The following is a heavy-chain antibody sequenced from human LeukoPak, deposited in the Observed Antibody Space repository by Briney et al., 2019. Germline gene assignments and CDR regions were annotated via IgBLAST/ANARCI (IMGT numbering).Heavy chain of an antibody. CDR3: ARGVYIAAAQYGY. J-gene: IGHJ4*02. Sequence: TSETLSLTCTVSGGSISSYYWSWIRQPPGKGLEWIGYIYYSGTTNYNPSLKSRVAISVDTSKNQFSLKLSSVTAADTAVYYCARGVYIAAAQYGYWGQGTLVTVSS. V-gene: IGHV4-59*01. D-gene: IGHD6-13*01. CDR2: IYYSGTT. CDR1: GGSISSYY.